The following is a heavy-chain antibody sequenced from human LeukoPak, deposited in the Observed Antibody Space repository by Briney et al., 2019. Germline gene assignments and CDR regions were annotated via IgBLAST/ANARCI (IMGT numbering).Heavy chain of an antibody. CDR3: ARAEREDSIAVANPYFDY. Sequence: PSETLSLTCAVYGGSFSGYYWSWIRQPPGEGLEWIGEINHSGSTNYNPSLKSRVTISVDTSKNQFSLKLSSVTAADTAVYYCARAEREDSIAVANPYFDYWGQGTLVTVSS. CDR2: INHSGST. J-gene: IGHJ4*02. D-gene: IGHD6-19*01. CDR1: GGSFSGYY. V-gene: IGHV4-34*01.